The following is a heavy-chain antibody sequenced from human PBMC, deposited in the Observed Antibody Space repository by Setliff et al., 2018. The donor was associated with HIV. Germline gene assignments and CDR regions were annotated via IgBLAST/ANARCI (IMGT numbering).Heavy chain of an antibody. CDR1: GLSLDDYT. D-gene: IGHD3-16*01. CDR2: ISWDGGST. J-gene: IGHJ6*03. CDR3: TKDTLRWRSIATSADMDV. Sequence: SLRLSCPSSGLSLDDYTMNWVRQPPGKGLKWVSLISWDGGSTNYADSVKGRFTISRDNSKRSLYLQMNRLRTEDTALYFCTKDTLRWRSIATSADMDVWGKGTTVTVSS. V-gene: IGHV3-43*01.